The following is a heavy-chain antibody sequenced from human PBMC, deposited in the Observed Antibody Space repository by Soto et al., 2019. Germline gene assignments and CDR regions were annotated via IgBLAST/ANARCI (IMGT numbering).Heavy chain of an antibody. CDR1: GFTFSSYA. V-gene: IGHV3-23*01. J-gene: IGHJ6*02. Sequence: EVQLLESGGGLVQPGGTLRLSCAASGFTFSSYAMSWVRQAPGKGLECVSAIGGSGGSTFYADSVKGRFTISRDNSTNTLYLQMNSLRAEDTAVYYCAKVRSGYYYYYGMDVWGQGTTVTVSS. CDR2: IGGSGGST. D-gene: IGHD2-15*01. CDR3: AKVRSGYYYYYGMDV.